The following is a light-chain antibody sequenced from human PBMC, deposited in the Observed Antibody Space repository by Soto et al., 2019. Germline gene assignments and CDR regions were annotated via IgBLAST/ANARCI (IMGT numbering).Light chain of an antibody. CDR1: QSLSNY. J-gene: IGKJ2*01. V-gene: IGKV3-11*01. Sequence: EIVLTQSPATLSLSPGERATLSCRASQSLSNYLDWYQQKPGQGPRLLIYAASNRATGIPARFSGSGSGTDFTLTISSLEPEDLAVYYCQQRSNWPRTCGQGTKLEIK. CDR2: AAS. CDR3: QQRSNWPRT.